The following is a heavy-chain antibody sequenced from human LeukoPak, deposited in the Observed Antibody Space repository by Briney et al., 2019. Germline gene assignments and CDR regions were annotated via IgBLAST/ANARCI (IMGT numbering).Heavy chain of an antibody. D-gene: IGHD3-22*01. CDR2: ISGSGGST. CDR1: GFTFSSYA. Sequence: GGSLRLSCAASGFTFSSYAMSWVRQAPGKGLEWVSAISGSGGSTYYADSVKGRFTISRDNSKNTLYLQMNSLRAEDMAVYYCAKETHSSGYYPLGYWGQGTLVTVSS. V-gene: IGHV3-23*01. J-gene: IGHJ4*02. CDR3: AKETHSSGYYPLGY.